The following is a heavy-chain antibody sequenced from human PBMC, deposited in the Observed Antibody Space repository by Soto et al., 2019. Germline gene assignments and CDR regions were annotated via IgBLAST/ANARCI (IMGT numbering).Heavy chain of an antibody. V-gene: IGHV3-48*01. CDR2: ISSSSSTI. D-gene: IGHD6-13*01. J-gene: IGHJ5*02. CDR3: ARHPERIAELVWFDP. CDR1: GFTFSSYS. Sequence: EVQLVESGGGLVQPGGSLRLSCAASGFTFSSYSMNWVRQAPGKGLEWVSYISSSSSTIYYADSVKGRFTISRDNAKNSLYLQMNSLRAEDTAVYYCARHPERIAELVWFDPWGQGTLVTVSS.